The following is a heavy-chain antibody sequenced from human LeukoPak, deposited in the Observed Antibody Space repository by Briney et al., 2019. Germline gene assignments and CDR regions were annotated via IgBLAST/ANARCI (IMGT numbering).Heavy chain of an antibody. D-gene: IGHD5-12*01. CDR2: ISGSGGST. V-gene: IGHV3-23*01. CDR3: AKDGRVATGYYFDY. Sequence: GGSLRPSCAASGFTFSSYAMSWVRQAPGKGLEWVSAISGSGGSTYYADSVKGRFTISRDNSKNTLYLQMNSLRAEDTAVYYCAKDGRVATGYYFDYWGQGTLVTVSS. CDR1: GFTFSSYA. J-gene: IGHJ4*02.